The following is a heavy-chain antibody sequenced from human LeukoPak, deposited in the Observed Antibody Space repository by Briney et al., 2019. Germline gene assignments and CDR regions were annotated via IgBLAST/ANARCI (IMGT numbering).Heavy chain of an antibody. CDR1: GFSLSTSGMC. D-gene: IGHD3-16*02. J-gene: IGHJ4*02. CDR3: ARICGIGGVTVPGY. CDR2: IDWDDDK. Sequence: SGPALVKPTQTLTLTCTFSGFSLSTSGMCVSWIRQPPGKALEWLARIDWDDDKYYSTSLKTRLTISKDTSKNQVVLTTTNMDPVDTATYYCARICGIGGVTVPGYWGQGTLVTVSS. V-gene: IGHV2-70*11.